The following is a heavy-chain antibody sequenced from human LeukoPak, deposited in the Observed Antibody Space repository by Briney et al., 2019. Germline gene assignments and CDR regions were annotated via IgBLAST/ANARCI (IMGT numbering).Heavy chain of an antibody. J-gene: IGHJ5*02. Sequence: SQTLSLTCAISGDSVSSNSAAWNWIRQSPSRGLEWLGRTYYRSKWYNDYAVSVKSRITINPDTSKNQFSLQLNSVTPEDTAAYYCARDLLRLGELSYIPWGQGTLVTVSS. CDR2: TYYRSKWYN. CDR1: GDSVSSNSAA. V-gene: IGHV6-1*01. CDR3: ARDLLRLGELSYIP. D-gene: IGHD3-16*02.